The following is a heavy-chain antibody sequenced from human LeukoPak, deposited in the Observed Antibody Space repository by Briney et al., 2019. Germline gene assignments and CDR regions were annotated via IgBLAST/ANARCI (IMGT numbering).Heavy chain of an antibody. J-gene: IGHJ4*02. V-gene: IGHV3-64D*09. D-gene: IGHD3-10*01. CDR2: ISNDGAKK. CDR1: GFTFSRNA. CDR3: ASGYGSGPYYKGYFDY. Sequence: QPGGSLRLSCSASGFTFSRNAMHWVRQAPGKGLESVSAISNDGAKKYYADSEKGRFTISRDNSKNTLYLQMSSLRAEDTAVYYCASGYGSGPYYKGYFDYWGQGTLVTVSS.